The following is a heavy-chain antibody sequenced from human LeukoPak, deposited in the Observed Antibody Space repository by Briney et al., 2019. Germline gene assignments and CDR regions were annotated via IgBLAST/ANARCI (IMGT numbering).Heavy chain of an antibody. V-gene: IGHV4-59*01. CDR3: ARGNTGEYSSSSWGSYYYYYYYMDV. CDR1: GGSISSYY. Sequence: SETLSLTCTVSGGSISSYYWSWIRQPPGKGLEWIGYIYYSGSTNYNPSLKSRVTISVETSKNQFSLKLSSVTAADTAVYYCARGNTGEYSSSSWGSYYYYYYYMDVWGKGTTVTVSS. D-gene: IGHD6-6*01. J-gene: IGHJ6*03. CDR2: IYYSGST.